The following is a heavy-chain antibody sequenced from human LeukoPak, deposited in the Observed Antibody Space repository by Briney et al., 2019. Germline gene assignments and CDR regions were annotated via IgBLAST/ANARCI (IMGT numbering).Heavy chain of an antibody. CDR3: ARDREWVGELSGYFDY. J-gene: IGHJ4*02. D-gene: IGHD3-10*01. CDR2: ISSSSSYI. CDR1: GFTFSSYS. Sequence: GGSLRLSCAASGFTFSSYSMNWVRQAPGKGLEWVSSISSSSSYIFYADSVKGRFTISRDNAKNSLYLQMNSLRAEDTAVYFCARDREWVGELSGYFDYWGQGTLVTVSS. V-gene: IGHV3-21*01.